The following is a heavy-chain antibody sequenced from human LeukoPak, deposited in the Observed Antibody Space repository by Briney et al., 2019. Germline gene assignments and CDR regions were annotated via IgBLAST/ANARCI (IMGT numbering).Heavy chain of an antibody. CDR1: GGSISSHY. V-gene: IGHV4-4*07. D-gene: IGHD1-26*01. Sequence: SETLSLTCTVSGGSISSHYWSWIRQPAGKGLEWIGRVYTSGSTNYNASLKSRVSMSVDTSKNQFSLKLSSVTAADTAVFYCARENSGSYREFDYWGQGTLVTVSS. J-gene: IGHJ4*02. CDR3: ARENSGSYREFDY. CDR2: VYTSGST.